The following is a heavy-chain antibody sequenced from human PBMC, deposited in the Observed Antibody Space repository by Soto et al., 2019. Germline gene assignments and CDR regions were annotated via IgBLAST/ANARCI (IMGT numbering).Heavy chain of an antibody. V-gene: IGHV3-33*01. CDR3: ARDNYYDSSGYLSGMDV. D-gene: IGHD3-22*01. CDR1: GFTFSSYG. CDR2: IWYDGSNK. Sequence: GGSLRLSCAASGFTFSSYGMHWVRQAPGKGLEWVAVIWYDGSNKYYADSVKGRFTISRDNSKNTLYLQMNSPRAEDTAVYYCARDNYYDSSGYLSGMDVWGQGTTVTVSS. J-gene: IGHJ6*02.